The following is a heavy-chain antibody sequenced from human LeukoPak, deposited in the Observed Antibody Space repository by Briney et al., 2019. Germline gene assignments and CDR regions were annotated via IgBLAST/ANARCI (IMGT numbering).Heavy chain of an antibody. V-gene: IGHV4-30-4*08. CDR2: IYYSGST. CDR1: GGSISSGDYY. J-gene: IGHJ4*02. CDR3: ARYCSSTSCLYFDY. Sequence: PSQTLSLTCTVSGGSISSGDYYWSWIRQPPGKGLEWIGYIYYSGSTYYNPSLKSRVTISVDTSKNQFSLKLSSVTAADTAVYYCARYCSSTSCLYFDYWGQGTLVTVSS. D-gene: IGHD2-2*01.